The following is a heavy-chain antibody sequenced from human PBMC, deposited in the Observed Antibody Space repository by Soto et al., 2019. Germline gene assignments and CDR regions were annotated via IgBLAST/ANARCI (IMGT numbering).Heavy chain of an antibody. Sequence: HPGGSLRLSCAASGFTFSSYGMHWVRQAPGKGLEWVAVISYDGSNKYYADSVKGRFTISRDNSKNTLYLQMNSLRAEDTAVYYCARDLLYSSSFTFDAFDIWGQGTMVTVSS. CDR3: ARDLLYSSSFTFDAFDI. J-gene: IGHJ3*02. V-gene: IGHV3-30*03. CDR1: GFTFSSYG. CDR2: ISYDGSNK. D-gene: IGHD6-6*01.